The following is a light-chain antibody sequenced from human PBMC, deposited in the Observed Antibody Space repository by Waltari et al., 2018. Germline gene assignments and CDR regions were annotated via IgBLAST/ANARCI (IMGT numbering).Light chain of an antibody. CDR2: AAS. Sequence: DIQMTQSPSSLSASVGDRVTITCRASQSISSYLNWYQQKPRKAPQLLIYAASSLQSGRPSRFTGSGSGTDFTLTISSLQPYDFATYYFQPIYRTPYTFGQGTKLEIK. CDR1: QSISSY. J-gene: IGKJ2*01. V-gene: IGKV1-39*01. CDR3: QPIYRTPYT.